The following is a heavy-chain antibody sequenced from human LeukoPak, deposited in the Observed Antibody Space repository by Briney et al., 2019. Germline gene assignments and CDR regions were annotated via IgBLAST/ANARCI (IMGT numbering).Heavy chain of an antibody. CDR2: IETDGSST. CDR1: GFTFSSYW. V-gene: IGHV3-74*01. D-gene: IGHD6-19*01. J-gene: IGHJ4*02. Sequence: GGSLRLSCAASGFTFSSYWMHWVRQAPGKGLVWVSRIETDGSSTNYADSVKGRFTISRDNAKNTLYLQMNSLRAVDTAVYYCARDPSAVTGYFDYWGQGTLVTVSS. CDR3: ARDPSAVTGYFDY.